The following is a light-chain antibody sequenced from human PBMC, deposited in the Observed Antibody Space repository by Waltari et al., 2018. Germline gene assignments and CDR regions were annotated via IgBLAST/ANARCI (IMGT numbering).Light chain of an antibody. CDR2: GAS. CDR3: QQYDASSVT. J-gene: IGKJ4*01. Sequence: LLTQSPGTLSLSPGERATLSCRASQTITGSWLTWFQQKPGQPPRLLIYGASIRVTGSPDRFSGSGSGTDFTLTISRLEPEDFAVYYCQQYDASSVTFGGGTKVEIK. CDR1: QTITGSW. V-gene: IGKV3-20*01.